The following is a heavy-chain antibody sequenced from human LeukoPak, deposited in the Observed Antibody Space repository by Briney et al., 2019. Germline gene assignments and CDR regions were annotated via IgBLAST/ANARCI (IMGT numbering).Heavy chain of an antibody. CDR2: INPNSGGT. Sequence: ASVKVSCKASGYTFTGCYMHWVRQAPGQGLEWMGWINPNSGGTNYAQKFQGRVTMTRDTSISRAYMELSRLRSDDTAVYYCASDEGGHFWGFDPWGQGTLATVSS. D-gene: IGHD3-3*02. CDR3: ASDEGGHFWGFDP. CDR1: GYTFTGCY. J-gene: IGHJ5*02. V-gene: IGHV1-2*02.